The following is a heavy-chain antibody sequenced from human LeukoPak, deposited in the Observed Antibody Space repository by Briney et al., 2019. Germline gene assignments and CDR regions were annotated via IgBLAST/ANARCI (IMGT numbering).Heavy chain of an antibody. Sequence: GGSLTLSCAASGFTFSSYWMSWVSQAPGKGLEWVAFIRYDGSNKYYADSVKGRFTISRDNSKNTLYLQMNSLRAEDTAVYYCARDGAAGHAGYYFDYWGQGTLVTVSS. CDR1: GFTFSSYW. CDR3: ARDGAAGHAGYYFDY. J-gene: IGHJ4*02. CDR2: IRYDGSNK. V-gene: IGHV3-30*02. D-gene: IGHD6-13*01.